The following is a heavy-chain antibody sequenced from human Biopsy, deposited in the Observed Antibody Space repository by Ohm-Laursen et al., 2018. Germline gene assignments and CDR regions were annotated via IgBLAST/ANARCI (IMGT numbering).Heavy chain of an antibody. CDR1: GGSISSDY. D-gene: IGHD2-21*01. J-gene: IGHJ3*02. CDR3: VSIFHTNNERRPFDM. V-gene: IGHV4-4*07. Sequence: PGTLSLTCPVSGGSISSDYWSWVRRPAGRGLEWIGRVYVGGSNNYNPSLRSRVSLSVDTSKNQFSLMLSGVTAADTAVYYCVSIFHTNNERRPFDMWGQGTMVAVSA. CDR2: VYVGGSN.